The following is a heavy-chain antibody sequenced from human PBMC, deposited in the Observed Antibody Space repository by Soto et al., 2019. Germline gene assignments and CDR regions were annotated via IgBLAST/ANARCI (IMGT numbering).Heavy chain of an antibody. CDR3: ARTGGMDV. CDR1: GGSFSGYY. V-gene: IGHV4-34*01. Sequence: SETLSLTCAVYGGSFSGYYWSWIRQPPGKGLEWIGEINHSGNTNYNPSLESRVTISVDTSKSQFSLKLNSVTAADTAVYYCARTGGMDVWGQGATVTVSS. J-gene: IGHJ6*02. CDR2: INHSGNT.